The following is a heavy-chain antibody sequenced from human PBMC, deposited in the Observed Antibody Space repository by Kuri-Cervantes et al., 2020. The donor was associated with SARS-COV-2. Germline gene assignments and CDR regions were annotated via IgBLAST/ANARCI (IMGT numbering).Heavy chain of an antibody. CDR1: GFTFSSYA. CDR3: ARDKWDYGDYYYYMDV. D-gene: IGHD4-17*01. J-gene: IGHJ6*03. CDR2: ISGSGGST. Sequence: LSLTCAASGFTFSSYAMSWVRQAPGKGLEWVSAISGSGGSTYYADSVKGRFTISRDNSKNTLYLQMNSLRAADTAVYYCARDKWDYGDYYYYMDVWGKGTTVTVSS. V-gene: IGHV3-23*01.